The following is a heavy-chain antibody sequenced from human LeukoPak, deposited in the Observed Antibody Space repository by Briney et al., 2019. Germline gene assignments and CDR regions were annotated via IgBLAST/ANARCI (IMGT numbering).Heavy chain of an antibody. D-gene: IGHD3/OR15-3a*01. CDR1: GYTFTSYG. CDR2: ISAYNGNT. J-gene: IGHJ5*02. V-gene: IGHV1-18*01. CDR3: ASFGLVRSKNWFDP. Sequence: RASVKVSCKASGYTFTSYGISWVRQAPGQGLEWMGWISAYNGNTNYAQKLQGRVTMTTDTSTSTAYMELRSLRSDDTAVYYCASFGLVRSKNWFDPWGQGTLVTVSS.